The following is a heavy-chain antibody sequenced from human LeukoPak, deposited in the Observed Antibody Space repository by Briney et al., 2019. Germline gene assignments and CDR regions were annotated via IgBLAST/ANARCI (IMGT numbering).Heavy chain of an antibody. Sequence: PGGSLRLSRAASGFTFSSYGMHWVRQAPGKGLEWVAFIRYDGSNKYYADSVKGRFTISRDNSKSTLYLQMNSLRAEDTAVYYCAKDPKLPPSNILYFQHWGQGTLVTVSS. CDR2: IRYDGSNK. J-gene: IGHJ1*01. CDR3: AKDPKLPPSNILYFQH. CDR1: GFTFSSYG. V-gene: IGHV3-30*02. D-gene: IGHD2-15*01.